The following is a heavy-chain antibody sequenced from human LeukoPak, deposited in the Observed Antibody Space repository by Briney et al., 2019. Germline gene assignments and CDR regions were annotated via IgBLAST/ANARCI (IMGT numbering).Heavy chain of an antibody. Sequence: PSETLSFTCTVSGVSISSSSYYWGWLRQPPGKGLEWIGSIYYSGSTYYNPSLKSRVTISVDTSKNQFSLKLSSVTAADTAVYYCARAGGVPAAQRYYYYYMDVWGKGTTVTVSS. CDR3: ARAGGVPAAQRYYYYYMDV. V-gene: IGHV4-39*07. J-gene: IGHJ6*03. CDR2: IYYSGST. D-gene: IGHD2-2*01. CDR1: GVSISSSSYY.